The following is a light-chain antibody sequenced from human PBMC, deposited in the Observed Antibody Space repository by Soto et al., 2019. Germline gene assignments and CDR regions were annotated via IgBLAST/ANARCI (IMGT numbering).Light chain of an antibody. CDR2: DAS. CDR1: QSVSSY. J-gene: IGKJ4*01. V-gene: IGKV3-11*01. Sequence: EIVLTQSPATLSLSPGERATLSCRASQSVSSYLAWYQQKPGQAPRLLIYDASNRATGIPARFSGSGSGTDFTLTISRLETEDFAVYYCQQRRNWPSTFGGGTKVEIK. CDR3: QQRRNWPST.